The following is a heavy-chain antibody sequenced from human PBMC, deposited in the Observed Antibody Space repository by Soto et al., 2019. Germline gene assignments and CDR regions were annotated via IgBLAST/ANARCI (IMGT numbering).Heavy chain of an antibody. CDR3: ATGEYYDILTGFGPPPHNAFDI. CDR1: GGTFSSYA. V-gene: IGHV1-69*13. Sequence: SVKVSCKASGGTFSSYAISWVRQAPGQGLEWMGGIIPIFGTANYARKFQGRVTITADESTSTAYMELSSLRSEDTAVYYCATGEYYDILTGFGPPPHNAFDIWGQGTMVIVSS. D-gene: IGHD3-9*01. J-gene: IGHJ3*02. CDR2: IIPIFGTA.